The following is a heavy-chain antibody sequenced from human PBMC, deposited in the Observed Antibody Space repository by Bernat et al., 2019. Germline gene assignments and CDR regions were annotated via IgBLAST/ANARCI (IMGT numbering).Heavy chain of an antibody. CDR3: AGIRRVGSLQYFDY. Sequence: EVQLVESGGGLVQPGGSLRLSCAASGFTFSSYEMNWVRQAPGKGLEWVSYISSSGSTIYYADSVKGRFTISRDNAKNSLYLQMNSLRAEDTAVYYCAGIRRVGSLQYFDYWGQGTLVTVSS. CDR2: ISSSGSTI. D-gene: IGHD1-26*01. CDR1: GFTFSSYE. J-gene: IGHJ4*02. V-gene: IGHV3-48*03.